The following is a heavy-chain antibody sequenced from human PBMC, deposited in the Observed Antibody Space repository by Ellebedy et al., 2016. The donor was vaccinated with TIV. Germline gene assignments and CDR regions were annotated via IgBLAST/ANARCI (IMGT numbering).Heavy chain of an antibody. V-gene: IGHV3-73*01. CDR1: GFTFSASA. Sequence: GESLKISXAASGFTFSASAVHWVRQASGKGLEWVGRIRSKANNYAAAYAPSVKGRFTISRDDSKNTAYLQMNSLKTDDTAVYYCTGGLAVGIDYWGQGTLVTVSS. J-gene: IGHJ4*02. D-gene: IGHD6-19*01. CDR2: IRSKANNYAA. CDR3: TGGLAVGIDY.